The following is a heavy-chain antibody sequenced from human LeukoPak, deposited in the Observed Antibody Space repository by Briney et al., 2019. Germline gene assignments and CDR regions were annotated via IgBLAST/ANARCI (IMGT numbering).Heavy chain of an antibody. J-gene: IGHJ4*02. CDR3: ARFYRQYYYASGSPYYFDY. CDR1: GGSISSSSYY. CDR2: THHTGSP. D-gene: IGHD3-10*01. Sequence: PLETLSLTCTVSGGSISSSSYYWVWIRQPPGKGLEWIGSTHHTGSPYYNPSLKSRVTISVDTSKNQFSLMVSSVTAADTAVYYCARFYRQYYYASGSPYYFDYWGQGTLVTVSS. V-gene: IGHV4-39*07.